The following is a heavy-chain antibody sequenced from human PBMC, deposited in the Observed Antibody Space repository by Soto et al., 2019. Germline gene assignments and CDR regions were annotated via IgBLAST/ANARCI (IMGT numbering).Heavy chain of an antibody. D-gene: IGHD1-26*01. V-gene: IGHV3-30*18. J-gene: IGHJ6*02. CDR1: GFTFKTHA. CDR2: IAYDGNEK. Sequence: QVQLLESGGGVVQPGTSLRLSCAASGFTFKTHAMHWVRQAPGKGLEWMAVIAYDGNEKFYADSVKGRFTISRDNSKNALYLQINNLRNEDTAVYYCGKDVGDYVPYYYGVDVWGQGTTGTVSS. CDR3: GKDVGDYVPYYYGVDV.